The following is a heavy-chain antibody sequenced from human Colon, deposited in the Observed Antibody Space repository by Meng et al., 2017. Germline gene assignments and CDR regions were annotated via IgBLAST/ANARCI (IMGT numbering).Heavy chain of an antibody. V-gene: IGHV4-39*01. D-gene: IGHD3-10*01. CDR2: IYYSGTT. CDR1: GGSISSSSYY. Sequence: QLQLQESGPGLVKPSETLSLTCTVSGGSISSSSYYWGWIRQPPGKGLEWIGSIYYSGTTYYNPSLKSRVTISVDTSKDQFSVKLSSVTAADTAIYYCARLIGASGSFDYWGQGTLVTVSS. J-gene: IGHJ4*02. CDR3: ARLIGASGSFDY.